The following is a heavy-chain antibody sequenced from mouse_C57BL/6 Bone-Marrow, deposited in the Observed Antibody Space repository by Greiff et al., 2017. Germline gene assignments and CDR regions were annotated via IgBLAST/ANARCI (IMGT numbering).Heavy chain of an antibody. V-gene: IGHV1-5*01. CDR3: TSYYGYYFDY. D-gene: IGHD1-2*01. Sequence: VQLQQSGTVLAKPGASVKMSCKTSGFTLNSYWMHWVKQRTGQGLEWIGAIYPGNSDTRYNQKFQGKAKLTAVTSASTAYMDLSRLTNENAAVYCCTSYYGYYFDYWGQGTTLTVSS. J-gene: IGHJ2*01. CDR1: GFTLNSYW. CDR2: IYPGNSDT.